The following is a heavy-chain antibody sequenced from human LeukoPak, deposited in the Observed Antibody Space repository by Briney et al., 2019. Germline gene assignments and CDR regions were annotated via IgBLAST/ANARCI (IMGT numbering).Heavy chain of an antibody. CDR1: GYSFTSYW. CDR2: IYPGDSDT. CDR3: AALYSSSWYSFDY. V-gene: IGHV5-51*01. J-gene: IGHJ4*02. D-gene: IGHD6-13*01. Sequence: GESLKISCKGSGYSFTSYWIGWVGQMPGKGLEWMGIIYPGDSDTRYSPSFQGQVTISADKSISTGYLQWSSLKASDTAMYYCAALYSSSWYSFDYWGQGTLVTVSS.